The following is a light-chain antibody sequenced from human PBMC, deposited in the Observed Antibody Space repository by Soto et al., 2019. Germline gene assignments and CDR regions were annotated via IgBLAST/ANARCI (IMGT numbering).Light chain of an antibody. J-gene: IGKJ2*01. Sequence: DLRMTQSPSSLFASVGDRVTITCRASQSILTYLNWYQQKPGKAPKLLMHSASSLHSGVPSRFSGSGSGTDFTLTISSLQPEDFATYYCQQSYSTPYTFGQGTRLGIK. CDR3: QQSYSTPYT. CDR2: SAS. V-gene: IGKV1-39*01. CDR1: QSILTY.